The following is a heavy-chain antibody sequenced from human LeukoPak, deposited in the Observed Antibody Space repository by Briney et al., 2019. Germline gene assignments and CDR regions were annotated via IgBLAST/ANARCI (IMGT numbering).Heavy chain of an antibody. J-gene: IGHJ4*02. V-gene: IGHV4-59*08. CDR1: GGSISGYY. CDR3: ARHREGYRSPFDY. CDR2: ISYSGST. Sequence: SETLSLTCTVSGGSISGYYWSWIRQPPGKGLEWIGYISYSGSTNYNPSLKSRVTMSVDTSKKQFSLRLNSVTAADTAVYYCARHREGYRSPFDYWGQGTLVSVSS. D-gene: IGHD5-24*01.